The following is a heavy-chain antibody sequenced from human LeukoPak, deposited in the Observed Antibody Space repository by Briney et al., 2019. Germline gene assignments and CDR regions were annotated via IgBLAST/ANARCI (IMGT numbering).Heavy chain of an antibody. CDR3: AVLQTVAGTRADP. CDR1: GFTFTSSA. V-gene: IGHV1-58*01. D-gene: IGHD6-19*01. CDR2: IVVGSGNT. J-gene: IGHJ5*02. Sequence: GTSVKVSCKASGFTFTSSAVQWVRQARGQRLEWIGWIVVGSGNTNYAQKFQERVTITRDMSRSTAYMELSSLRSEDTAVYYCAVLQTVAGTRADPWGQGTLVTVSS.